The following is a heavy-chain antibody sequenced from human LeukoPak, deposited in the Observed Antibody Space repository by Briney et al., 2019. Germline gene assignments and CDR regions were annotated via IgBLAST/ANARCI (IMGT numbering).Heavy chain of an antibody. D-gene: IGHD3-3*01. CDR1: GGSISSGYH. V-gene: IGHV4-38-2*02. CDR2: VYRSGTT. J-gene: IGHJ4*02. CDR3: ARDARGWSGFDY. Sequence: PSETLSLTCTVSGGSISSGYHWGWIRQPPGKGLEWIGSVYRSGTTYYDPSFKSRVTISVDTSKNQISLEVRSVTAADTAVYYCARDARGWSGFDYWGQGTLVTVSS.